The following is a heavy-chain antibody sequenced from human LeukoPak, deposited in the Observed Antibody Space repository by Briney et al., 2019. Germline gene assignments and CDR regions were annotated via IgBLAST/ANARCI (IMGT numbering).Heavy chain of an antibody. V-gene: IGHV3-23*01. Sequence: GGSLRLSCAASGITFSSYAMSWVRQAPGKGLEWVSAISGSGGSTYYADSVKGRFTISRDNSKNTLYLQMNSLRAEDTAVYYCAKDRGAYASPYYFDYWGQGTLVTVSS. CDR1: GITFSSYA. CDR3: AKDRGAYASPYYFDY. D-gene: IGHD2-21*01. J-gene: IGHJ4*02. CDR2: ISGSGGST.